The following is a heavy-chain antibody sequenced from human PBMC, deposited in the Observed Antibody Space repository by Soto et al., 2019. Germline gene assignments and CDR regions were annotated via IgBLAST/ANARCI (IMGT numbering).Heavy chain of an antibody. Sequence: QVQLVQSGAEVKKPGSSVKVSCKASGGTFSSYTISWVRQAPGQGLEWMGRIIPILGIANYAQKFQGRVTITADKSTSTAYMELSSLRSEDTAVYYCARGRYCSSTSCPKDYYYYMDVWGKGTTVTVSS. J-gene: IGHJ6*03. CDR3: ARGRYCSSTSCPKDYYYYMDV. D-gene: IGHD2-2*01. CDR1: GGTFSSYT. V-gene: IGHV1-69*02. CDR2: IIPILGIA.